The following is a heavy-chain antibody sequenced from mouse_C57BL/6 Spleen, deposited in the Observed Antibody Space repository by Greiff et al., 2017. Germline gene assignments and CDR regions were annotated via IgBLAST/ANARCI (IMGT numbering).Heavy chain of an antibody. CDR2: IDPSDSET. CDR3: ARGSYDYERGFDY. Sequence: QVQLQQPGAELVRPGSSVKLSCKASGYTFTSYWMHWVKQRPIQGLEWIGNIDPSDSETHYNQKFKDKATLTVDKSSSTAYMQLSSLTSEDSAVYYCARGSYDYERGFDYWGQGTTLTVSS. CDR1: GYTFTSYW. V-gene: IGHV1-52*01. D-gene: IGHD2-4*01. J-gene: IGHJ2*01.